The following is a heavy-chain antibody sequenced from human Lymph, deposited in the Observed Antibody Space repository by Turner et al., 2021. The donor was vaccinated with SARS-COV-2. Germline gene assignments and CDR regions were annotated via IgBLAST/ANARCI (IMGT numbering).Heavy chain of an antibody. CDR1: GGSISSGDYY. CDR2: SYYSGSA. J-gene: IGHJ4*02. D-gene: IGHD2-8*01. CDR3: ARVVVLRRAYFDY. V-gene: IGHV4-30-4*01. Sequence: QVQLQESGPGLVKPSQTLSLTCTVSGGSISSGDYYWRWIRQPPGKGLEWIGYSYYSGSAYFNPSLKSRVTISVDTSKNQFSLKLSSVTAADTAVYYCARVVVLRRAYFDYWGQGTLVTVSS.